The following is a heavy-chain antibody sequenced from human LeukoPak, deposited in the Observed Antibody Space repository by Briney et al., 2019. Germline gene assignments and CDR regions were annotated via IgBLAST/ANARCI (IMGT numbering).Heavy chain of an antibody. V-gene: IGHV4-59*01. CDR1: GGSFSGYY. CDR2: IYYSGST. J-gene: IGHJ4*02. Sequence: PSETLSLTCAVYGGSFSGYYWSWIRQPPGKGLEWIGYIYYSGSTNYNPSLKSRVTISVDTSKNQFSLKLSSVTAADTAVYYCARGLYSRGNDYWGQGTLVTVFS. D-gene: IGHD6-13*01. CDR3: ARGLYSRGNDY.